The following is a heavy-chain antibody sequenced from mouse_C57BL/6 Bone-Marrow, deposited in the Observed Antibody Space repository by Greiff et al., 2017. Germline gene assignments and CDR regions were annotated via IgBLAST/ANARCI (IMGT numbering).Heavy chain of an antibody. CDR1: GYTFTSYW. D-gene: IGHD1-1*01. CDR3: ARGYYSSSYAMDY. V-gene: IGHV1-52*01. CDR2: IDPSDSET. Sequence: VQLQQPGAELVRPGSSVKLSCKASGYTFTSYWMHWVKQRPIQGLEWIGNIDPSDSETHYNQKFKDKATLTVDKSSSTAYMQLSSLTSEDSAVYYCARGYYSSSYAMDYWGQGTSVTVSS. J-gene: IGHJ4*01.